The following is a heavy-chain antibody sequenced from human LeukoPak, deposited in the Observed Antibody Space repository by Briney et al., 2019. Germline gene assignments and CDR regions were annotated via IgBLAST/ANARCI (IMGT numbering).Heavy chain of an antibody. V-gene: IGHV4-34*01. CDR3: ARIRDYYDSSGYYYVTYFDY. J-gene: IGHJ4*02. CDR1: GGSFSGYY. CDR2: INHSGST. Sequence: PSETLSLTCAVYGGSFSGYYWSWIRQPPGKGLEWIGGINHSGSTNYNPSLKSRVTISVDTSKNQFSLKLSSVTAADTAVYYCARIRDYYDSSGYYYVTYFDYWGQGTLVTVSS. D-gene: IGHD3-22*01.